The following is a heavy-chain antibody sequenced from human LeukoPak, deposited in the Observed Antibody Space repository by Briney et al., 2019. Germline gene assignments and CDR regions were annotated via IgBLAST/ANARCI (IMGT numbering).Heavy chain of an antibody. J-gene: IGHJ4*02. CDR3: ARGGSGQVIDY. D-gene: IGHD6-19*01. CDR1: DDSFSSHY. CDR2: ISYIGST. Sequence: PSETLSLTCAVSDDSFSSHYWTWIRQPPGKGLEWIGYISYIGSTNYNPSLKSRVTISVDTSKNQFSLKLSSVTAADTAVYYCARGGSGQVIDYWGQGTLVTVSS. V-gene: IGHV4-59*11.